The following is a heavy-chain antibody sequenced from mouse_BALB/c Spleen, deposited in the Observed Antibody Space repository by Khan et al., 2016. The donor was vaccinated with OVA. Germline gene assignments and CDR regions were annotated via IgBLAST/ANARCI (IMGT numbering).Heavy chain of an antibody. J-gene: IGHJ2*01. CDR1: GFTFNSYG. CDR2: ISGDSNTI. D-gene: IGHD1-1*01. V-gene: IGHV5-17*02. CDR3: ATSYFYGYYFDY. Sequence: EVHLVESGGGLVQPGGSRKLSCAASGFTFNSYGMHWVRQAPEKGLEWVAYISGDSNTIYYADTVKGRFTISRDNPKNTLFLQMTSLMSEDTAMYYGATSYFYGYYFDYWGPGTTLTVS.